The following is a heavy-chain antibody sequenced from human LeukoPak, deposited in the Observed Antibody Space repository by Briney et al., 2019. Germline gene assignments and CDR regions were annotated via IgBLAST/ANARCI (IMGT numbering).Heavy chain of an antibody. CDR1: GYSISSGYY. J-gene: IGHJ4*02. D-gene: IGHD3-16*02. CDR3: AREGCDYVWGSYRSASLDY. CDR2: IYHSGST. V-gene: IGHV4-38-2*02. Sequence: SETLSLTCAVSGYSISSGYYWGWIRQPPGKGLEWIGSIYHSGSTYYNPSLKSRVTISVDTSKNQFSLKLSSVTAADTAVYYCAREGCDYVWGSYRSASLDYWGQGTLVTVSS.